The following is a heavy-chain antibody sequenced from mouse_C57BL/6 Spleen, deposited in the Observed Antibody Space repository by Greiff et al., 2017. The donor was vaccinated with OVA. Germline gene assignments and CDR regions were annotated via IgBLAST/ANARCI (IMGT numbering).Heavy chain of an antibody. D-gene: IGHD1-1*01. CDR2: INPSNGGT. CDR3: ARSEIYYYGSSFDY. J-gene: IGHJ2*01. CDR1: GYTFTSYW. Sequence: QVQLQQSGAELVKPGASVKLSCKASGYTFTSYWMHWVKQRPGQGLEWIGNINPSNGGTNYNEKFKSKATLTLDKSSSTAYMQLSSLTSEDSAVYYCARSEIYYYGSSFDYWGQGTTLTVSS. V-gene: IGHV1-53*01.